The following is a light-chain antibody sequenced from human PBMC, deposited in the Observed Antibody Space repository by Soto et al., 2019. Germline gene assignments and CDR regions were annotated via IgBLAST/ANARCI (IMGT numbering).Light chain of an antibody. J-gene: IGLJ2*01. Sequence: QPVLTQPASVSGSPGQSITISCTGTSSDIGDYNYVSWYQQHPGKVPKLIIFEVSNRPSGISNRFSGSKSGSTASLTISGLQAEDEADYYCSSYTASSALRVLFGGGTKLTVL. CDR2: EVS. CDR3: SSYTASSALRVL. V-gene: IGLV2-14*01. CDR1: SSDIGDYNY.